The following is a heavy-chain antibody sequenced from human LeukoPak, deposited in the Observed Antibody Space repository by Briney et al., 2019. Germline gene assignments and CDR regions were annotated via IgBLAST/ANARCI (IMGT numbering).Heavy chain of an antibody. V-gene: IGHV1-69*13. CDR3: ARESTGTIPKFDWFDP. Sequence: GASVKVSCKASGYTFTSYGISWVRQAPGQGLEWMGGIIPIFGTANYAQKFQGRVTITADESTSTAYMELSSLRSEDTAVYYCARESTGTIPKFDWFDPWGQGTLVTVSS. D-gene: IGHD1-1*01. J-gene: IGHJ5*02. CDR1: GYTFTSYG. CDR2: IIPIFGTA.